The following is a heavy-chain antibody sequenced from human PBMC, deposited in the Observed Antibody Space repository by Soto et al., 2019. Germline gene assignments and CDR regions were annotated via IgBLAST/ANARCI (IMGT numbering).Heavy chain of an antibody. V-gene: IGHV4-59*01. Sequence: PSETLSLTCTVSGGSLNNYYWSWIRMAPGKGLEWIGYIYYTGTTKYNASLKNRVTMSVDASKDEFSLKMTSMTAADTAIYYCARDSSNYASEYWGKGT. D-gene: IGHD3-10*01. J-gene: IGHJ4*02. CDR3: ARDSSNYASEY. CDR1: GGSLNNYY. CDR2: IYYTGTT.